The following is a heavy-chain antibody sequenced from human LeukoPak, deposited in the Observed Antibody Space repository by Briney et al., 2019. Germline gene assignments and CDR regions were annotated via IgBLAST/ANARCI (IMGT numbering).Heavy chain of an antibody. CDR3: ARVIVVVPAAIEMEFDAFDI. D-gene: IGHD2-2*02. CDR2: IYYSGST. Sequence: SETLSLTCTVSGGSISSYYWSWIRQPPGKGLEWIGYIYYSGSTNYNPSLKSRVTISVDTSKNQFSLKLSSVTAADTAVYYCARVIVVVPAAIEMEFDAFDIWGQGTMVTVSS. J-gene: IGHJ3*02. CDR1: GGSISSYY. V-gene: IGHV4-59*01.